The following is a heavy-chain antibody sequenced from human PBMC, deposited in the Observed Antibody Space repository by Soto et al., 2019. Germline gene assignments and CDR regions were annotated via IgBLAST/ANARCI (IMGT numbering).Heavy chain of an antibody. J-gene: IGHJ6*02. D-gene: IGHD3-3*01. V-gene: IGHV4-59*01. CDR1: GGSISSYY. CDR2: IYYSGST. Sequence: SETLSLTCTVFGGSISSYYWSWIRQPPGKGLEWIGYIYYSGSTNYNPSLKSRVTISVDTSKNQFSLKLSSVTAADTAVYYCARESPVADFWSGIGGMDVWGQGTTVTVSS. CDR3: ARESPVADFWSGIGGMDV.